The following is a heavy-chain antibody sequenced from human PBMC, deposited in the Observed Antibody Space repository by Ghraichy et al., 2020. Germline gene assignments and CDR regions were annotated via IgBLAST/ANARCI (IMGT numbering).Heavy chain of an antibody. CDR1: GLKGSNNY. Sequence: GGSLRLEGGVSGLKGSNNYMGGVRQAPGKGLEWVSDIYSGGNTFYGDSVKGRFTISRDSFKNTLYLQMDSLRVEDTAVYYCASDWGRTHLLNWGQGTLVTVSS. CDR2: IYSGGNT. J-gene: IGHJ4*02. D-gene: IGHD2-15*01. CDR3: ASDWGRTHLLN. V-gene: IGHV3-53*01.